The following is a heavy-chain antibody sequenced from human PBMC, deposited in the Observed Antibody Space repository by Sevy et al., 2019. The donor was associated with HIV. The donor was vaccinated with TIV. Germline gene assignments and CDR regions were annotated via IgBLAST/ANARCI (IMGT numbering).Heavy chain of an antibody. CDR2: IRNKADSYTT. CDR3: ATHAGIAAAGRVFDY. CDR1: GFTFSDHY. V-gene: IGHV3-72*01. J-gene: IGHJ4*02. D-gene: IGHD6-13*01. Sequence: GGSLRLSCAASGFTFSDHYMEWVRQAPGKGLEWVGGIRNKADSYTTEYAASVKGRFTISRDDSKNSLYLLMNSLKTEETAVYYCATHAGIAAAGRVFDYWGQGTLVTVSS.